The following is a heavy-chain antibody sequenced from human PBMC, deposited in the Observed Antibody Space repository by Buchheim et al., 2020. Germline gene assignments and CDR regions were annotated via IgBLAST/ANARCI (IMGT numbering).Heavy chain of an antibody. Sequence: QVQLVESGGGVVQPGRSLRLSCAASGFTFSSYAMHWVRQAPGKGLEWVAVISYDGSNKYYADSVKGRFTISRDNSKNTLYLQMNSLRAEDTAVYYCAQDTAMVGYWGQGTL. CDR1: GFTFSSYA. D-gene: IGHD5-18*01. J-gene: IGHJ4*02. CDR3: AQDTAMVGY. V-gene: IGHV3-30-3*01. CDR2: ISYDGSNK.